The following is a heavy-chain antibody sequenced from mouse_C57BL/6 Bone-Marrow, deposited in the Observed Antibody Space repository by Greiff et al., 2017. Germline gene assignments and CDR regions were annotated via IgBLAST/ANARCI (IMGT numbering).Heavy chain of an antibody. CDR2: INPCNGGT. J-gene: IGHJ2*01. CDR3: ARKRELGPFDY. D-gene: IGHD4-1*01. CDR1: GYTFTSYW. V-gene: IGHV1-53*01. Sequence: QVQLQQPGTELVKPGASVKLSCKASGYTFTSYWMHWVKQRPGQGLEWIGNINPCNGGTNYNEKFKSKATLTVDKSSSTAYMQLRSLTSEDSAVYYCARKRELGPFDYWGQDTTRTVSS.